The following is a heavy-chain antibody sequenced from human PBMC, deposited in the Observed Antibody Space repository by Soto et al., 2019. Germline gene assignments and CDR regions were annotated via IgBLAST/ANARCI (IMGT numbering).Heavy chain of an antibody. CDR3: AREPPLNSGCFGWFDP. Sequence: PSETLALTCTVSGGSISSYYWSWIRQPPGKGLEWIGYIYYSGSTNYNPSLKSRVTISVDTSKNQFSLKLSSVTAADTAVYYCAREPPLNSGCFGWFDPWGQGTLVTVPS. CDR1: GGSISSYY. V-gene: IGHV4-59*01. J-gene: IGHJ5*02. CDR2: IYYSGST. D-gene: IGHD3-10*01.